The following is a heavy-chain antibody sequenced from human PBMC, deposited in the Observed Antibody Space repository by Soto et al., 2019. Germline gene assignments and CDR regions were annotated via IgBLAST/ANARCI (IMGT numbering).Heavy chain of an antibody. CDR1: GFTFSGYG. J-gene: IGHJ6*02. CDR2: ISYDGSNK. Sequence: PGGSLRLSCAASGFTFSGYGMHWVRQAPGKGLEWVAVISYDGSNKYYADSVKGRFTISRDNSKNTLYLQMNSLRAEDTAVYYCAKGVGATDWYYGMDVWGQGTTVTVSS. D-gene: IGHD1-26*01. V-gene: IGHV3-30*18. CDR3: AKGVGATDWYYGMDV.